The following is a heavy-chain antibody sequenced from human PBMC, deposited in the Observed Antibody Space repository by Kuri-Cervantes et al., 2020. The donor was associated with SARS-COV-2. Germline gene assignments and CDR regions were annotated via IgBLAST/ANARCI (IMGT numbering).Heavy chain of an antibody. V-gene: IGHV1-69*04. CDR2: IIPILGIA. J-gene: IGHJ6*02. D-gene: IGHD6-6*01. Sequence: SVKISCKASGGTFSSYAISWVRQAPGQGLEWMGRIIPILGIANYAQKFQGRVTITADKSTSTAYMELSSLRSEDTAVYYCARDLAARLDYYYGMDVWGQGTTVTVSS. CDR1: GGTFSSYA. CDR3: ARDLAARLDYYYGMDV.